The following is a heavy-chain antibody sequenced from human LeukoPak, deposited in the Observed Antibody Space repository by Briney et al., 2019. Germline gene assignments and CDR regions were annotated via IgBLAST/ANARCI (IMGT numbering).Heavy chain of an antibody. CDR1: GGSFSGYY. D-gene: IGHD3-22*01. CDR3: ARGPSTYYYDSTQYNY. CDR2: INQSGST. J-gene: IGHJ4*02. Sequence: SETLSLTCAVYGGSFSGYYWSWIRQPPGKGLEWIGEINQSGSTNYNPSLKSRVTISVDTSKNQFSLKLSSVTAADTAVYYCARGPSTYYYDSTQYNYWGQGTLVTVSS. V-gene: IGHV4-34*01.